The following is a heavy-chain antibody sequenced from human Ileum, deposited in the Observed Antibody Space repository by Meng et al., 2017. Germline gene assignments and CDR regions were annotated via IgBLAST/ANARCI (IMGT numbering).Heavy chain of an antibody. Sequence: QIQLQQSGPGLVKPSPTRTLSGGISGDSVSNNRGGWNWIRQSPSRGLEWLGRTYYRSKWFTDYAVSVKSRITINPDTSTNQFSLQLNSVTPEDTAVYYCARSGSGWSLDYWGQGTLVTVSS. D-gene: IGHD6-19*01. V-gene: IGHV6-1*01. CDR1: GDSVSNNRGG. CDR2: TYYRSKWFT. J-gene: IGHJ4*02. CDR3: ARSGSGWSLDY.